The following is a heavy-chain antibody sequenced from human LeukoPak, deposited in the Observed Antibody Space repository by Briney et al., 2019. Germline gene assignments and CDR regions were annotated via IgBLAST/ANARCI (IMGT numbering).Heavy chain of an antibody. D-gene: IGHD3-10*01. CDR3: AKAMRGARFVDY. Sequence: GGSLRLSCAASGFTFSSYGMHWVRQAPGEGLEWVAVISYDGSNKYYADSVKGRFTISRDNSKNTLYLQMNSLRAEDTAVYYCAKAMRGARFVDYWGQGTLVTVSS. V-gene: IGHV3-30*18. CDR1: GFTFSSYG. J-gene: IGHJ4*02. CDR2: ISYDGSNK.